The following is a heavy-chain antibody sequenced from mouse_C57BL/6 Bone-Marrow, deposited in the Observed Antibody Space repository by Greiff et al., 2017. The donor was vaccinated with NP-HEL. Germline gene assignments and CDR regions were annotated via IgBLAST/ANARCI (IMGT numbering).Heavy chain of an antibody. CDR2: IDPANGNT. CDR3: ARATVGLRRDYYAMDD. Sequence: VQLQQSVAELVRPGASVKLSCTASGFNIKNTYMHWVKQRPEQGLEWIGRIDPANGNTKYAPKFQGTATITADPSSNTAYLQLSSLTSEDTAIYYCARATVGLRRDYYAMDDWGQGTSVTVSS. CDR1: GFNIKNTY. D-gene: IGHD2-2*01. J-gene: IGHJ4*01. V-gene: IGHV14-3*01.